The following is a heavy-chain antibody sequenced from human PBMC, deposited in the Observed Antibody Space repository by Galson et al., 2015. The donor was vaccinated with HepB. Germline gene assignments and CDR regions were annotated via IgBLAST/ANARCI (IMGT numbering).Heavy chain of an antibody. CDR2: IESDGSNT. D-gene: IGHD6-19*01. V-gene: IGHV3-74*01. CDR3: ARVGLLSRQWLPYDY. J-gene: IGHJ4*02. CDR1: GFTFSNCC. Sequence: SLRLSCAASGFTFSNCCMHWVRQAPGKGLVWVSRIESDGSNTNYADSVKGRFTISRDNAKNTLYLQMNSLRAEDTALYYCARVGLLSRQWLPYDYWGQGTLVTVSS.